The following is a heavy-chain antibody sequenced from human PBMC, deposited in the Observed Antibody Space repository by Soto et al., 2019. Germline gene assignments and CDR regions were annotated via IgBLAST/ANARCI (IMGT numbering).Heavy chain of an antibody. CDR1: GFTFSNPW. D-gene: IGHD1-26*01. CDR2: IKSKTDGGTT. Sequence: GWSMRLAGAASGFTFSNPWSHCVRKNPGKGLEWVGRIKSKTDGGTTDYAAPVKGRFTISRDDSKNTLYLQMNSLKTEDTAVYYFITEGYYALNRDYGMGVWGQGTTVTVSS. J-gene: IGHJ6*02. V-gene: IGHV3-15*07. CDR3: ITEGYYALNRDYGMGV.